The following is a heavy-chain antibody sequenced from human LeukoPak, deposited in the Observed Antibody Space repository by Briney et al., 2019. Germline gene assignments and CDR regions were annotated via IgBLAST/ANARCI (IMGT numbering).Heavy chain of an antibody. CDR3: ARDPGDSSGYWFDY. CDR2: ISSTSSYI. CDR1: GFSFITYN. V-gene: IGHV3-21*06. D-gene: IGHD3-22*01. J-gene: IGHJ4*02. Sequence: GGSLRLSCAASGFSFITYNMNWVRQAPGKGLEWVSSISSTSSYIYYADSVKGRFTISRDNAKNSLYLQMNSLRAEDTAVYYCARDPGDSSGYWFDYWGQGTLVTVSS.